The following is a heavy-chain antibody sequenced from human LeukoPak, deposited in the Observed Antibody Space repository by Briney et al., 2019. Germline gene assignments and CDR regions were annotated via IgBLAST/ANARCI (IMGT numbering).Heavy chain of an antibody. CDR1: GFTFSSYW. CDR2: IKQDGSEK. Sequence: PGGSLRLSCAASGFTFSSYWMSWVRQAPGKGLEWVANIKQDGSEKYYVDSVKGRFTMSRDNAKNTLYLQMNTLRVEDTAVYYCTRDLMDYDVSTGLHHYYMDVWGQGTTVTVSS. CDR3: TRDLMDYDVSTGLHHYYMDV. D-gene: IGHD3-9*01. J-gene: IGHJ6*02. V-gene: IGHV3-7*01.